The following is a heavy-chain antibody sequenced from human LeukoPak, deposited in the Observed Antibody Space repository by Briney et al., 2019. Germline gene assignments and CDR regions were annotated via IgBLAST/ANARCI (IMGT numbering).Heavy chain of an antibody. Sequence: HSGGSLRLSCAASGFTFSSYEMNWVRQAPGKGLEWVSYISSSGDTIYYADSVQGRFTISRDNAKNSLYLQMNSLRAEDTAIYYCARSFWIGDPVTWGQGTLVTVSS. J-gene: IGHJ5*02. CDR2: ISSSGDTI. CDR3: ARSFWIGDPVT. D-gene: IGHD2-21*02. CDR1: GFTFSSYE. V-gene: IGHV3-48*03.